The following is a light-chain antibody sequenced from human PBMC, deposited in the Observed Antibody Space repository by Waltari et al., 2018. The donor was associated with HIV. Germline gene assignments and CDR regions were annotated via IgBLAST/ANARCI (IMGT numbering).Light chain of an antibody. CDR1: QSVTTK. CDR3: LQYNNWPPWT. Sequence: EVVMTQSPATLSVSPGESATLSCRASQSVTTKLAWYQQKPGQAPRLLIYGASTRATGVPARFSGGGSGTDFTLTISSLQSEDFAVYYCLQYNNWPPWTFGQGTKVEIK. CDR2: GAS. J-gene: IGKJ1*01. V-gene: IGKV3-15*01.